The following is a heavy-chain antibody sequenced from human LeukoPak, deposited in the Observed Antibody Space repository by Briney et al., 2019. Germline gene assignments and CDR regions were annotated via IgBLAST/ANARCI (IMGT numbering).Heavy chain of an antibody. D-gene: IGHD1-26*01. Sequence: PSETLSLTCAVYGGSFSGYYWSWIRQPPGKGLEWIGEINHSGSTNYNPSLKSRVTISVDTSKNQFSLKLSSVTAADTAVYYCARESGSPMGLWLFDYWGQGTLVTVSS. CDR3: ARESGSPMGLWLFDY. CDR1: GGSFSGYY. CDR2: INHSGST. V-gene: IGHV4-34*01. J-gene: IGHJ4*02.